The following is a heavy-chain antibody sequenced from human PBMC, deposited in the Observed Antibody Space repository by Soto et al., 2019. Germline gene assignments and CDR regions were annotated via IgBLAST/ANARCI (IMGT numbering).Heavy chain of an antibody. CDR2: IIPIFGTA. Sequence: SVKVSCKASGGTFSSYAISWVRQAPGQGLEWMGGIIPIFGTANYAQKFQGRVTITADKSISTAYLQWSSLKASDTAMYYCARHYTPPYDSSGYYLHYFDYWGQGTLVTVSS. J-gene: IGHJ4*02. D-gene: IGHD3-22*01. CDR1: GGTFSSYA. V-gene: IGHV1-69*06. CDR3: ARHYTPPYDSSGYYLHYFDY.